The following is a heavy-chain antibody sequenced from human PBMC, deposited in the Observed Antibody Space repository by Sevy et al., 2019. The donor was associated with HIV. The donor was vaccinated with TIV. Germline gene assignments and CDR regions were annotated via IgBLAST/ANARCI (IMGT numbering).Heavy chain of an antibody. CDR1: GLTVSNNY. CDR3: ARARSGPGGMDV. Sequence: GGSLRLSCAASGLTVSNNYISWVRQAPGKGLEWVSVIYSGGGTNYADSVKGRFTISRDNSKNTVYLQMNSLRAEDTAVYYCARARSGPGGMDVWGQGTTVTVSS. CDR2: IYSGGGT. D-gene: IGHD2-8*02. J-gene: IGHJ6*02. V-gene: IGHV3-53*01.